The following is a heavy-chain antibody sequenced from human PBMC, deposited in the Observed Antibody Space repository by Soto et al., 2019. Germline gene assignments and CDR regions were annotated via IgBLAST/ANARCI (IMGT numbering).Heavy chain of an antibody. V-gene: IGHV1-69*05. CDR3: ARAISGYVT. J-gene: IGHJ5*02. Sequence: VASVKVSCKASGGTFSSYAISWVRQAPGQGLEWMGGIIPIFGTANYAQKFQGRVTLTRDTSASTAYMDLSSLRSEDTSIYYCARAISGYVTWGQGTLVTVS. CDR1: GGTFSSYA. D-gene: IGHD5-12*01. CDR2: IIPIFGTA.